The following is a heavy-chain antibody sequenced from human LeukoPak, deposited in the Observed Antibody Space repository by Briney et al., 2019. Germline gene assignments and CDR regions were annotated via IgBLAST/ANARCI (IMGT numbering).Heavy chain of an antibody. CDR1: GFTFSSYG. D-gene: IGHD3-10*02. CDR2: ISSSGSTI. CDR3: AELGITMIGGV. J-gene: IGHJ6*04. Sequence: PGGSLRLSCAASGFTFSSYGMSWVRQAPGKGLEWVSYISSSGSTIYYADSVKGRFTITKENDTNSLQRQMNSPRAEDTSVYYCAELGITMIGGVWGKGTTVTISS. V-gene: IGHV3-48*04.